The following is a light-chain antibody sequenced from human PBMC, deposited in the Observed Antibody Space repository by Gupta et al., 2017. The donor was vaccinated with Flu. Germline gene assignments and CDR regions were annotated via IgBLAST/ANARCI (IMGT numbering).Light chain of an antibody. V-gene: IGLV2-14*01. CDR1: TSDVGGYNS. J-gene: IGLJ2*01. CDR3: SAYTSGSTLTVA. Sequence: QSALTQPASVSGSPGQSITISCTGTTSDVGGYNSVSWYQQRPGTAPKLMIYDVTNRPSGMSNRFSGSKSGNTASLTISGLQAEDEADYYCSAYTSGSTLTVAFGGGTKLTGL. CDR2: DVT.